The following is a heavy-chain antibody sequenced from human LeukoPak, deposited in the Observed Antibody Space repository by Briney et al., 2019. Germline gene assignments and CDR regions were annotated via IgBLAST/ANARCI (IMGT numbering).Heavy chain of an antibody. CDR2: IYYSGST. Sequence: SETLSLTCTVSGGSISSSSYYWGWIRQPPGKGLEWIGSIYYSGSTYYNPSLKSRVTISVDTSKNQFSLKLSSVTAADTAVYYRARSSTLYGHFDYWGQGSLVTVSS. CDR3: ARSSTLYGHFDY. V-gene: IGHV4-39*07. CDR1: GGSISSSSYY. J-gene: IGHJ4*02. D-gene: IGHD3-10*01.